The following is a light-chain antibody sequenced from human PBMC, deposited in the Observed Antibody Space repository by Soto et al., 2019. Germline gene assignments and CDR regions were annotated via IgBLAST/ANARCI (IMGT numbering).Light chain of an antibody. V-gene: IGKV1-5*01. J-gene: IGKJ2*03. Sequence: DIQMTQSPSTLSASVGDRVTITCRSSQSISFWLAWYQQKPGKAPKLLIYDASTLYSGVPSRFSGSRSGTEFTLTISSLQPDDFASYYCQQYNSFAPYSFGRGTKLEI. CDR3: QQYNSFAPYS. CDR1: QSISFW. CDR2: DAS.